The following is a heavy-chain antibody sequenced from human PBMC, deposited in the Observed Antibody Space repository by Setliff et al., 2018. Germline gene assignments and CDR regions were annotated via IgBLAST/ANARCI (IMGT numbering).Heavy chain of an antibody. CDR3: ARAEYYYGSGSFHPYYMDV. CDR2: IYYSGST. Sequence: LSLTCTVSGGSISSSSYYWGWIRQPPGKGLEWIGSIYYSGSTYYNPPLKSRVTISVDTSKNQFSLKLSSVTAADTAVYYCARAEYYYGSGSFHPYYMDVWGQGTTVTVSS. D-gene: IGHD3-10*01. V-gene: IGHV4-39*07. J-gene: IGHJ6*03. CDR1: GGSISSSSYY.